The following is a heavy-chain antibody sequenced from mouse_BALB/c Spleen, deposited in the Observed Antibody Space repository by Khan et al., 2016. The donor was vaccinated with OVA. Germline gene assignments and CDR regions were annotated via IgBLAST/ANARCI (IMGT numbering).Heavy chain of an antibody. CDR3: ARAAYDDYYDY. Sequence: QVQLKQSGPELVRPGVSVKISCKGSGYTFTDYAMYWVKQSHAESLEWIGLISTYSGNTNYNQKFKGKATMTVDKSSITAYMQLDRLTSEDSAIYYCARAAYDDYYDYWGQGTTLTVSS. CDR1: GYTFTDYA. J-gene: IGHJ2*01. CDR2: ISTYSGNT. D-gene: IGHD2-3*01. V-gene: IGHV1S137*01.